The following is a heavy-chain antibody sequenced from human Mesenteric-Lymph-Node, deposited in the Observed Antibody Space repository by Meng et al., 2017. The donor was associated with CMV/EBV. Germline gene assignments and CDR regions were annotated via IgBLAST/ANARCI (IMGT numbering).Heavy chain of an antibody. CDR1: GYTFTGYY. D-gene: IGHD2-2*02. J-gene: IGHJ6*02. V-gene: IGHV1-2*02. CDR3: ARVRYCSSTCCYTGMDV. CDR2: INPNSGGT. Sequence: ASVKVSCKASGYTFTGYYMHWVRQAPGQGLEWMGWINPNSGGTNYAQKFQGRVTMTRDTSISTAYMELSRLRSDDTAVYYCARVRYCSSTCCYTGMDVWGQGTTVTVSS.